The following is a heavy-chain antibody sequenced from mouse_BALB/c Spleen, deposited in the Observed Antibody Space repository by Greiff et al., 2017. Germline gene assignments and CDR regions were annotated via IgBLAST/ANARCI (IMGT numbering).Heavy chain of an antibody. CDR2: ILPGSGST. Sequence: VQLQESGAELMKPGASVKISCKATGYTFSSYWIEWVKQRPGHGLEWIGEILPGSGSTNYNEKFKGKATFTADTSSNTAYMQLSSLTSEDSAVYYCARSGYRYDGYFDYWGQGTTLTVSS. CDR1: GYTFSSYW. J-gene: IGHJ2*01. D-gene: IGHD2-14*01. V-gene: IGHV1-9*01. CDR3: ARSGYRYDGYFDY.